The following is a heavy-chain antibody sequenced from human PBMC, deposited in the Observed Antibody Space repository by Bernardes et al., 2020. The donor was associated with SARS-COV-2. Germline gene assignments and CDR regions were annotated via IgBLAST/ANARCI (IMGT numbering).Heavy chain of an antibody. CDR1: GFTFSSYS. Sequence: SLRLSCAASGFTFSSYSMNWVRQAPGKGLEWVSSISSSSSYIYYADSVKGRFTISRDNAKNSLYLQMNSLRAEDTAVYYCARVTYYYDSSGYYYGYWGQGTLVTVSS. CDR2: ISSSSSYI. CDR3: ARVTYYYDSSGYYYGY. D-gene: IGHD3-22*01. V-gene: IGHV3-21*01. J-gene: IGHJ4*02.